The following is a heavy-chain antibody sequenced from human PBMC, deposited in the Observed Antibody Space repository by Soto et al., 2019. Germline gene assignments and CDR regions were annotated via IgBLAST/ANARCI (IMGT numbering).Heavy chain of an antibody. CDR3: ARPSGYSSSWYANYGMDV. CDR1: GYTFTSYD. V-gene: IGHV1-8*01. J-gene: IGHJ6*02. CDR2: MNPNSGNT. D-gene: IGHD6-13*01. Sequence: QVQLVQSGAEVKKPGASVKVSCKASGYTFTSYDINWVRQATGQGLEWMGWMNPNSGNTGYAQKFQGRVTMTSNTSINTAYMELSSLRSEDTAVYYCARPSGYSSSWYANYGMDVWGQGTTVTVSS.